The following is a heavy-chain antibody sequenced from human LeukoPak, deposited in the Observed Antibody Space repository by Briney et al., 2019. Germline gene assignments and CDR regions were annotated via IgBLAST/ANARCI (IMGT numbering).Heavy chain of an antibody. Sequence: RSSETLSLTCAVSGVSISSGGYSWSWIRQPPGKGLEWIGYIYYTGSTYYNPSLRSRVIISVDTSKNQFSLNVSSVTAADTAVYYCARSVSGWYGADYWGQGTLVTVSS. V-gene: IGHV4-31*11. CDR2: IYYTGST. D-gene: IGHD6-19*01. CDR3: ARSVSGWYGADY. CDR1: GVSISSGGYS. J-gene: IGHJ4*02.